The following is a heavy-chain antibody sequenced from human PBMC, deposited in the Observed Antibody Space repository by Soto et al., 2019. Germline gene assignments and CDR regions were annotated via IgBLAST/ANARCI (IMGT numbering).Heavy chain of an antibody. CDR2: TYYSGST. J-gene: IGHJ4*02. V-gene: IGHV4-59*01. D-gene: IGHD3-16*01. CDR1: GGSISSYY. CDR3: ARDVGAAHYFDY. Sequence: SETLSLTCTVSGGSISSYYWSWIRQPPGKGLEWIGYTYYSGSTNYNPSLKSRVTISVDTSKNQFSLKLSSVTAADTAVYYCARDVGAAHYFDYWGQGALVTVSS.